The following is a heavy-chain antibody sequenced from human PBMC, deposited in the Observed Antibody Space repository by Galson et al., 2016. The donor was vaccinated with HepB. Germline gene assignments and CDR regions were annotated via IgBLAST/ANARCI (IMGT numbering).Heavy chain of an antibody. CDR3: ARVIAAGWFDP. CDR1: GDSISSTSYS. J-gene: IGHJ5*02. CDR2: IYYSGSA. D-gene: IGHD6-13*01. Sequence: TLSLTCDVSGDSISSTSYSWSWIRQPPGKGLEWIGYIYYSGSAYYSPSFMSRVTMSVERSKNQFSLKLSSVTAADTAVYYCARVIAAGWFDPWGQGTLVTVSS. V-gene: IGHV4-30-2*01.